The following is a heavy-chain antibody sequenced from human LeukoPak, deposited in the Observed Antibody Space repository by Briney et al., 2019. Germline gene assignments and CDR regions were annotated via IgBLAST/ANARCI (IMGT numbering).Heavy chain of an antibody. Sequence: GASVKVSCKASGYTFTSYGISWVRQAPGQGLEWMGWISAYNGNTNYAQKLQGRVTMTTDTSTNTAYMELRSLRSDDTAVYYCARVWGCSGGSCYSPHLNWFDPWGQGTLVTVSS. CDR3: ARVWGCSGGSCYSPHLNWFDP. CDR2: ISAYNGNT. CDR1: GYTFTSYG. V-gene: IGHV1-18*01. J-gene: IGHJ5*02. D-gene: IGHD2-15*01.